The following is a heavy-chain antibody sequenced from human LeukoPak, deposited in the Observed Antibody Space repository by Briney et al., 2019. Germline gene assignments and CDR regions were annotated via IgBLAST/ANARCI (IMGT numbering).Heavy chain of an antibody. V-gene: IGHV3-23*01. CDR1: GFTFSNYA. Sequence: GGSLRLSCAASGFTFSNYAMSWVRQAPGKGLEWVSVISDSGVYTYYADSVKGRFTISRDNSKNTLYLQMNSLRVEDTAVYYCARSTTHPYYNYMDVWGKGTTVTLSS. CDR3: ARSTTHPYYNYMDV. D-gene: IGHD4-17*01. J-gene: IGHJ6*03. CDR2: ISDSGVYT.